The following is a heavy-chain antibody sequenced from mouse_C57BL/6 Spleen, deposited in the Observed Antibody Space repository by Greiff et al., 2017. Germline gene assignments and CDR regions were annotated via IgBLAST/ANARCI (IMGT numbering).Heavy chain of an antibody. V-gene: IGHV5-4*01. CDR2: ISDGGSYT. J-gene: IGHJ2*01. D-gene: IGHD1-1*01. Sequence: EVKLVESGGGLVKPGGSLKLSCAASGFTFSSYAMSWVRQTPEKRLEWVATISDGGSYTYYPDNVKGRFTISRDNAKNTLYLQMSHLKSEHSAMDYCARDNYYGTDFDYWGQGTTLTVSS. CDR1: GFTFSSYA. CDR3: ARDNYYGTDFDY.